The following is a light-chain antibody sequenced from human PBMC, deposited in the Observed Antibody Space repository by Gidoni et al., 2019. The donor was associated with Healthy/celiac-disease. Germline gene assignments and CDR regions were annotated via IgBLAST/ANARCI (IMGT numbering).Light chain of an antibody. CDR1: SSDVGGYNF. CDR2: DVS. CDR3: TSYTSTSTLV. J-gene: IGLJ3*02. Sequence: SALTQPAPVSGSPGQSITISCTGTSSDVGGYNFVSWYQQHPGKAPKLMIYDVSNRPSGVSNRFSGSKSGNTASLTISGLQAEDEADYYCTSYTSTSTLVFGGGTKL. V-gene: IGLV2-14*01.